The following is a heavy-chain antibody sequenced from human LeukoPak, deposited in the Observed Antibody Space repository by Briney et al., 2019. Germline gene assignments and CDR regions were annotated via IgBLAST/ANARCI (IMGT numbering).Heavy chain of an antibody. CDR2: IYSGGST. CDR3: ARLRRGYSDY. Sequence: GGSLRLSCAASGFTVSSNYMSRVRQAPGKGLEWVSVIYSGGSTYYADSVKGRFTISRDNSKNTLYLQMNSLRAEDTAVYYCARLRRGYSDYWGQGTLVTVSS. D-gene: IGHD5-18*01. CDR1: GFTVSSNY. V-gene: IGHV3-66*02. J-gene: IGHJ4*02.